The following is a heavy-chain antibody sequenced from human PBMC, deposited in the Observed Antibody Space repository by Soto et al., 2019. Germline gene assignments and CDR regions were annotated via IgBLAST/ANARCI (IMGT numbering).Heavy chain of an antibody. V-gene: IGHV1-69*01. Sequence: QVQLVQSGAEVKKPGSSVRVSCRASGGSFSTYGISWVRQAPGQGLEWMGGIVPVFGKPNYAQKFQGRATFTADESTSTVYIELSSLRSEDTAVYFCARGLAITYYFDYWGQGTMVTVSS. J-gene: IGHJ4*02. CDR2: IVPVFGKP. D-gene: IGHD3-10*01. CDR3: ARGLAITYYFDY. CDR1: GGSFSTYG.